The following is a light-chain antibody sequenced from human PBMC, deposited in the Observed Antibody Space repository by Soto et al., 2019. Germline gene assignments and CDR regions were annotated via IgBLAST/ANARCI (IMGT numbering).Light chain of an antibody. CDR3: QQCNNWSPA. Sequence: EIVLTQSPATLSLSPGERATLSCRASQSVSSYLAWYQQKPGQAPRLLIYGASNRATGIPARFSGSGSGTDFTLTVSSLESEDFAVYYCQQCNNWSPAFGPGTKVDIK. CDR2: GAS. V-gene: IGKV3-11*01. J-gene: IGKJ3*01. CDR1: QSVSSY.